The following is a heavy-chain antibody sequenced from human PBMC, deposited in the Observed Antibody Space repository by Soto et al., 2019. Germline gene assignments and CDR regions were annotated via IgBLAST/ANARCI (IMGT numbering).Heavy chain of an antibody. CDR1: GFTFSDYA. CDR3: AKDHGMDV. CDR2: ISGSGGST. J-gene: IGHJ6*02. Sequence: GGSLRLSWVASGFTFSDYAMAWVRQSPGKGLEWVSSISGSGGSTYYADSVKGRFTISRDNSKNTGFLQMNSLRAEDTAVYYCAKDHGMDVWGQGATVTVSS. V-gene: IGHV3-23*01.